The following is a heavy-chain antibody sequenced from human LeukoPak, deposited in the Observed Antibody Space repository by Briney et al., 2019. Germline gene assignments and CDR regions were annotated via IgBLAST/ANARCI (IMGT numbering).Heavy chain of an antibody. V-gene: IGHV4-38-2*02. J-gene: IGHJ5*02. CDR3: ARDLTSSSGYYRWFDP. CDR2: IYHSGST. CDR1: GYSISSGYY. D-gene: IGHD3-22*01. Sequence: SETLSLTCTVSGYSISSGYYWGWIRQPPGKGLEWIGSIYHSGSTYYNPSLKSRVTISVDTSKNQFSLKLSSVTAADTAVYYCARDLTSSSGYYRWFDPWGQGTLVTVSS.